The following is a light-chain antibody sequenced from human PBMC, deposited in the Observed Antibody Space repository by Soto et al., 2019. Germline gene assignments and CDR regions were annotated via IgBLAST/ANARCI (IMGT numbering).Light chain of an antibody. CDR3: QQYSSYWP. CDR2: DAS. Sequence: DIQMTQSPSTLSASVGDRVTITCRASQSIRSWLAWYQQKPGKAPKLLIYDASSLESGVPSRFSGSASGTEFTLTISSLQPDDFATYYCQQYSSYWPFGQGTKVDIK. V-gene: IGKV1-5*01. CDR1: QSIRSW. J-gene: IGKJ1*01.